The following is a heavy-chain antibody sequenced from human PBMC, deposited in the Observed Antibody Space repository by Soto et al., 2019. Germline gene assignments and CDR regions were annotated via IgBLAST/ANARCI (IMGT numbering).Heavy chain of an antibody. CDR2: INPNSGGT. CDR1: RYTFTGYY. V-gene: IGHV1-2*02. Sequence: ASVKVSCKASRYTFTGYYMHWVRQAPGQGLEWMGWINPNSGGTNYAQKFQGRVTMTRDTSISTAYMELSRLRSDDTAVYYCARDNPFAGGLDYWGQGTLVTVSS. CDR3: ARDNPFAGGLDY. D-gene: IGHD3-16*01. J-gene: IGHJ4*02.